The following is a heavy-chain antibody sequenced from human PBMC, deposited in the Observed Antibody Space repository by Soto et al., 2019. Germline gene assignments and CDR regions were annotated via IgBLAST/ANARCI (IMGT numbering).Heavy chain of an antibody. Sequence: SETLSLTCTVSGGSISSGGYYWSWIRQHPGKGLEWIGYIYYSGSTYYNPSLKSRVTISVDTSKNQFSLKLSSVTAADTAVYYCARAGYGDYDFDYWGQGTLVTVSS. D-gene: IGHD4-17*01. V-gene: IGHV4-31*03. J-gene: IGHJ4*02. CDR1: GGSISSGGYY. CDR2: IYYSGST. CDR3: ARAGYGDYDFDY.